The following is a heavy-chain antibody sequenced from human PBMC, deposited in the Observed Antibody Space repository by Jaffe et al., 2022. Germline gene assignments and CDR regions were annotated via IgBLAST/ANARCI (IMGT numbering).Heavy chain of an antibody. CDR1: GFTVSSNY. CDR3: AVSPTPGNFDY. V-gene: IGHV3-66*02. Sequence: EVQLVESGGGLVQPGGSLRLSCAASGFTVSSNYMNWVRQAPGKGLDWVSVIYSGAGTYYADSVKGRFTISRDNSKNTLYLQMNSLRAEDTAVYYCAVSPTPGNFDYWGQGTLVTVSS. J-gene: IGHJ4*02. CDR2: IYSGAGT. D-gene: IGHD1-1*01.